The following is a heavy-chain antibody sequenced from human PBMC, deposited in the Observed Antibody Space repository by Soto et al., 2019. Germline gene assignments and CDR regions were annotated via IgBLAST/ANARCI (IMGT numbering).Heavy chain of an antibody. D-gene: IGHD6-6*01. CDR3: AGDRPASRSARLFDP. Sequence: QVQLVQSGAEVKKPGASVKVSCKASGYTFTSYGISWVRQAPGQGLEGMGWISAYNGNTNYAQKLQGRVTMTTDTSASTAYMELRSLRSDDTAVYYCAGDRPASRSARLFDPWGQGTLVTVSS. CDR2: ISAYNGNT. J-gene: IGHJ5*02. CDR1: GYTFTSYG. V-gene: IGHV1-18*01.